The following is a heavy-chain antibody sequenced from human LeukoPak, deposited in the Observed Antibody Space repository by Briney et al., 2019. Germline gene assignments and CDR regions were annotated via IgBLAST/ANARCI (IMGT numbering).Heavy chain of an antibody. J-gene: IGHJ4*02. Sequence: GRSLRLSCAASGFTFSSYGMRWVRQAPGKGLEWVAVIWYDGSNKYYADSVKGRFTISRDNSKNTLYLQMNSLRAEDTAVYYCAIGTPYYGHWEDYYFDYWGQGTLVTVSS. CDR1: GFTFSSYG. CDR3: AIGTPYYGHWEDYYFDY. V-gene: IGHV3-33*01. D-gene: IGHD3-10*01. CDR2: IWYDGSNK.